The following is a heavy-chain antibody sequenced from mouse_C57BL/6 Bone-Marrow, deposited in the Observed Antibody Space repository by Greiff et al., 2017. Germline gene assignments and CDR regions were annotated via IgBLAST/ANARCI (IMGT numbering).Heavy chain of an antibody. CDR1: GFTFSDYG. V-gene: IGHV5-15*01. J-gene: IGHJ4*01. CDR3: ARKPPYYFFMDY. Sequence: EVQLVESGGGLVQPGGSLKLSCAASGFTFSDYGMAWVRQAPRKGPEWVAFISNLAYSIYSADTVTGRFTISREKAKNTLYLEMSSLRSEDTAMYYCARKPPYYFFMDYWGQGTSVTVSS. D-gene: IGHD2-10*01. CDR2: ISNLAYSI.